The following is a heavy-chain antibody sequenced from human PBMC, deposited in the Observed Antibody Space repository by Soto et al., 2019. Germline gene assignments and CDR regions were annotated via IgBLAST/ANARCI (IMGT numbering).Heavy chain of an antibody. J-gene: IGHJ4*02. Sequence: SETLSLTCAVSSGSISSSNWWSWVRQPPGKGLEWIGEIYHSGSTDYNPSLKSRVTISVDKSKNQFSLKLSSVTAADTAVYYWAKSDYVSGSAHWGQGPLVTVSS. V-gene: IGHV4-4*02. CDR3: AKSDYVSGSAH. D-gene: IGHD3-10*01. CDR1: SGSISSSNW. CDR2: IYHSGST.